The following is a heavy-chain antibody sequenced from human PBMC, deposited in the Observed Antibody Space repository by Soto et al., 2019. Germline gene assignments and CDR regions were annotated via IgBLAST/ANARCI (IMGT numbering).Heavy chain of an antibody. Sequence: QVHLVQSGAEEKKPGASVKVSCKASGYTFTRYALHWVRQAPGQRPEWMGWINAGNGNVKHSQKFQGRVTITRDTSASTALMELSSLRSEDTAVYYCVRDYCSGGSCDSPNAFDIWGQGTMVTVSS. CDR1: GYTFTRYA. J-gene: IGHJ3*02. CDR3: VRDYCSGGSCDSPNAFDI. D-gene: IGHD2-15*01. CDR2: INAGNGNV. V-gene: IGHV1-3*05.